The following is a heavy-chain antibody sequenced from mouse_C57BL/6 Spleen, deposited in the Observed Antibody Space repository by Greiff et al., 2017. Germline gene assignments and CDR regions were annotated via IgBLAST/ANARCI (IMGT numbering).Heavy chain of an antibody. D-gene: IGHD2-4*01. CDR1: GYSFTDYE. V-gene: IGHV1-15*01. CDR3: TRDDYDEKGPFYFDY. Sequence: VQVQQSGAELVRPGASVTLSCKASGYSFTDYEMHWVKQPPVHGLEWIGAIDPETGGSAYKQKFKGKAILTADKSSSTAYMELRSLTSEDSAVYYCTRDDYDEKGPFYFDYWGKGATLTVST. CDR2: IDPETGGS. J-gene: IGHJ2*01.